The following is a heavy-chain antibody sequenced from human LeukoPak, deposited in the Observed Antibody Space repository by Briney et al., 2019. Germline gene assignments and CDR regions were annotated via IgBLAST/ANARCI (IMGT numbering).Heavy chain of an antibody. CDR3: ARDVVVPAFDAFDI. V-gene: IGHV4-61*02. CDR2: IYTSGST. CDR1: GGSISSGSYY. J-gene: IGHJ3*02. D-gene: IGHD2-2*01. Sequence: TLSLTCTVSGGSISSGSYYWSWIRQPAGKGLEWIGRIYTSGSTNYNPSLKSRVTISVDTSKNQFSLKLSSVTAADTAVYYCARDVVVPAFDAFDIWGQGTMVTVSS.